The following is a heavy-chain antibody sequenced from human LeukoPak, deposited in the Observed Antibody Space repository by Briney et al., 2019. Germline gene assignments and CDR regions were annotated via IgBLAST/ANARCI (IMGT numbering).Heavy chain of an antibody. CDR1: GYTFTSYG. D-gene: IGHD2-2*01. CDR3: ARDRCSTTGCKLDY. CDR2: ISAYNGNT. Sequence: ASVKVSCKASGYTFTSYGISWVRQAPGQGLEWMGWISAYNGNTNYAQKLQGRVTMTTDTSTSTAYLELRSLRSDDAAVYYCARDRCSTTGCKLDYWGQGTLVTVSS. J-gene: IGHJ4*02. V-gene: IGHV1-18*01.